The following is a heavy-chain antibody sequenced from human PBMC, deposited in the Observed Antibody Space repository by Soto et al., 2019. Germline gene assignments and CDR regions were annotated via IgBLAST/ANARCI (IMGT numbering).Heavy chain of an antibody. CDR2: RTPNSART. V-gene: IGHV1-8*01. CDR1: GYTFTSYY. J-gene: IGHJ6*02. Sequence: QVQLVQAGAEVRKPGASVKVSCKASGYTFTSYYINWVRQAPGQGLEWMGRRTPNSARTAYAQKFQGRVTMTRSTSISRDYIEVNSMRSADTALYYSARPPDSGWGGDRAIECYAMDFGGQGTTVAVSS. D-gene: IGHD3-16*02. CDR3: ARPPDSGWGGDRAIECYAMDF.